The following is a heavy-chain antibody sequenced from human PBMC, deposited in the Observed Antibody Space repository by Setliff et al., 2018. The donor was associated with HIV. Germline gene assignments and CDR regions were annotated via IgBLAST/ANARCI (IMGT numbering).Heavy chain of an antibody. CDR1: GGSVTSYY. J-gene: IGHJ6*02. V-gene: IGHV4-39*01. D-gene: IGHD1-20*01. CDR2: IYYSGST. Sequence: ETLSLTCTVSGGSVTSYYWGWIRQPPGKGLEWIGSIYYSGSTNYNPSLTSRVIISVDTSKTQFSVKLNSVTAADTAVYYCARHDASYYKWNDEVIWNHYGLDVWGQGTTVTVSS. CDR3: ARHDASYYKWNDEVIWNHYGLDV.